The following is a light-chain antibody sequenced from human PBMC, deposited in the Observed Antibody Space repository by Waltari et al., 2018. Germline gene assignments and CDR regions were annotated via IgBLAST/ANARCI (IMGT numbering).Light chain of an antibody. CDR2: DAS. Sequence: EVVLTQSPATLSLSPGERATLSCRASHSISKFLAWYQQRPGQAPRLLIYDASDRPPGIPARFSGSGSGTDFTLTISSLEPEDFAVYYCQQYGSSPLTFGGGTKVEIK. CDR3: QQYGSSPLT. CDR1: HSISKF. V-gene: IGKV3-11*01. J-gene: IGKJ4*01.